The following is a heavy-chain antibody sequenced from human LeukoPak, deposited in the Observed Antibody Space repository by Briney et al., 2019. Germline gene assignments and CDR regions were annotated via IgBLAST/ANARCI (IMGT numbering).Heavy chain of an antibody. V-gene: IGHV4-31*03. CDR1: TGSISSGVYY. CDR3: ARGVRWLQLSYFDY. D-gene: IGHD5-24*01. J-gene: IGHJ4*02. Sequence: PSQTLSLTCPVSTGSISSGVYYWSWIRQHPGKGLERIGYIYYSGSTYYNPSLKSRVTISVDTSKNQFSLKLSSVTAADTAVYYCARGVRWLQLSYFDYWGQGTLVTVSS. CDR2: IYYSGST.